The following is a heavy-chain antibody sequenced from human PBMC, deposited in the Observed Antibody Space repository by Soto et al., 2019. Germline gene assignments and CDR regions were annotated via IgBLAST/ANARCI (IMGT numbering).Heavy chain of an antibody. CDR1: GGSISSGDYS. D-gene: IGHD6-19*01. J-gene: IGHJ4*02. V-gene: IGHV4-31*03. CDR2: IYYSGST. Sequence: SETLSLTCTVSGGSISSGDYSWSWVRQHPGKGLEWIGYIYYSGSTYYNPSLKSRVTISVDTSKNQFSLKLSSVTAADTAVYYCARDSKAEHYFDYWGQGTLVTVSS. CDR3: ARDSKAEHYFDY.